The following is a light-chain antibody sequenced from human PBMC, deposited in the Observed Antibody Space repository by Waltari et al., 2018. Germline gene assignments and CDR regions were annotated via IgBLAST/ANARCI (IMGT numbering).Light chain of an antibody. Sequence: IVMTHSPLSLTVTPGEPASLSCRSSQSLLHRNGYNYLDWYLQKAGQSPQLLIYWGSNRASGVADRFSGSGSGTDFTLKISRVEAEDVGVYYCMEALQMPFFGQGTRLEIK. CDR3: MEALQMPF. J-gene: IGKJ5*01. V-gene: IGKV2-28*01. CDR1: QSLLHRNGYNY. CDR2: WGS.